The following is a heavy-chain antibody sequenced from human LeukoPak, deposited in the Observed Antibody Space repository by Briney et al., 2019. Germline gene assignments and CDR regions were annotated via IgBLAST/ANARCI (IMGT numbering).Heavy chain of an antibody. CDR2: INHSGST. CDR3: ARANLLLPKHESGFDY. V-gene: IGHV4-34*01. Sequence: SETLSLTCAVYGGSFSGYYWSWIRQPPGKGLEWIGEINHSGSTNYNPSLKSRVTISVDTSKNQFSLKLNSVTAADTAVYYCARANLLLPKHESGFDYWGQGTLVTVSS. D-gene: IGHD2-15*01. CDR1: GGSFSGYY. J-gene: IGHJ4*02.